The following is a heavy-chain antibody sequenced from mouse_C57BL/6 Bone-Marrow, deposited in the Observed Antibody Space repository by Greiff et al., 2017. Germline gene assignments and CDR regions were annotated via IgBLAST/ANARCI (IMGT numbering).Heavy chain of an antibody. V-gene: IGHV1-7*01. J-gene: IGHJ1*03. Sequence: VQLQQSGAELAKPGASVKLSCKASGYTFTSYWMHWVKQRPGQGLEWIGYINPSSGYTKYNQKFKDKAKLTADKSSSTAYMQLSSLTYEDSAVYYCARWWYFDVWGTGTTVTVSS. CDR1: GYTFTSYW. CDR2: INPSSGYT. CDR3: ARWWYFDV.